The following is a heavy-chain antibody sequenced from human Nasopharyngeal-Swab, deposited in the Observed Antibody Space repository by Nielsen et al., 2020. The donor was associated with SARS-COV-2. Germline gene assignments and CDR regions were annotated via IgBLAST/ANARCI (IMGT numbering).Heavy chain of an antibody. CDR2: IYRGGST. Sequence: GGSLRLSCAASGFTVSSNYMSWVRQAPGKGLEWVSVIYRGGSTYDIDSVKRRFTVSRDNSRNTLYLQMNSLRPEDTAVYYCAREKAVAGIGGYHYYGMDVWGQGTTVTVSS. D-gene: IGHD6-19*01. V-gene: IGHV3-53*05. CDR1: GFTVSSNY. J-gene: IGHJ6*02. CDR3: AREKAVAGIGGYHYYGMDV.